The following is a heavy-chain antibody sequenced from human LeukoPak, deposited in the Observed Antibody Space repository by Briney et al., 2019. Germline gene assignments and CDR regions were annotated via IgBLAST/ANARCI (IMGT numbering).Heavy chain of an antibody. D-gene: IGHD5-18*01. CDR3: ARGCPVNTAMIHVDY. Sequence: SETLSLTCAVYGGSFSNYYWSWIRQPPGKGLEWIGEINHSESTNYNPSLKSRVTISVDTSKNQFSLNLTSVTAADTAVYHCARGCPVNTAMIHVDYWGQGTLVTVSS. V-gene: IGHV4-34*01. CDR2: INHSEST. CDR1: GGSFSNYY. J-gene: IGHJ4*02.